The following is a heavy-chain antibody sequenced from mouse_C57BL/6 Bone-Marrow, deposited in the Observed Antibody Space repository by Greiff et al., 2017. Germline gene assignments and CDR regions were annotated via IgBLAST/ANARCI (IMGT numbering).Heavy chain of an antibody. CDR1: GFNIKDDY. V-gene: IGHV14-4*01. Sequence: EVQLVESGAELVRPGASVKLSCTASGFNIKDDYMHWVKQRPEQGLEWIGWIDPENGDTEYASKFQGKATITVDTSSNTAYLQLNSLTSEDTAVYYCTRIAYWGQGTLVTVSA. CDR3: TRIAY. J-gene: IGHJ3*01. CDR2: IDPENGDT.